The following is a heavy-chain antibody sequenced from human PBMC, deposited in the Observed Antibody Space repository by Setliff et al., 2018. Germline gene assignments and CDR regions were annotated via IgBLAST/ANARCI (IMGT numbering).Heavy chain of an antibody. CDR3: ARSSAPSVVLAADFDF. J-gene: IGHJ4*02. Sequence: ASVKVSCKASGGTCSSYGISWVRQAPGQGLEWLGGTIPNFGTTNYAQEFQGRVTIITDTSTSTVYMELRSLRSDDTAVYYCARSSAPSVVLAADFDFWGLGTPVTVSS. V-gene: IGHV1-69*05. D-gene: IGHD3-3*01. CDR1: GGTCSSYG. CDR2: TIPNFGTT.